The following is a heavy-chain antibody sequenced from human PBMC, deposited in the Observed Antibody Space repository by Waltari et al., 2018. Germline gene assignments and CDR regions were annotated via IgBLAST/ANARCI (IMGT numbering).Heavy chain of an antibody. CDR2: ISGGGGDT. J-gene: IGHJ3*02. V-gene: IGHV3-23*01. CDR3: AKDPNGDDIGAFDT. CDR1: TFTFSNYA. D-gene: IGHD2-8*01. Sequence: EVQVLESGGLLVQPGGSLRLSCAASTFTFSNYAMTWVRQDPGKGLEYISSISGGGGDTVYANSVKGRFTIPRDKSTSTLYLQMNSLRGEDTATYYCAKDPNGDDIGAFDTWGQGTMVTVSP.